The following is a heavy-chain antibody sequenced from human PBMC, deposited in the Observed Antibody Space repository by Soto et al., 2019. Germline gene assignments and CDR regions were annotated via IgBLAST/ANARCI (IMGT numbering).Heavy chain of an antibody. D-gene: IGHD3-10*01. CDR2: ISGNGGSK. Sequence: EVHLLESGGGLVHPGGSLRLSCTTSGLTFSSFSMTWVRQAPGKGLEWVSSISGNGGSKYYAESVKGRFTISRDNSENKLSLQMNTLTAEDTAIYYCAKGSTYYYYNMEAWGKGTTVVVSS. CDR3: AKGSTYYYYNMEA. V-gene: IGHV3-23*01. CDR1: GLTFSSFS. J-gene: IGHJ6*03.